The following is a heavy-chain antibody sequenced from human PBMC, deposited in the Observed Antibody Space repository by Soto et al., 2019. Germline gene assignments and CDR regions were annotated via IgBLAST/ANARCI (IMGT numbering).Heavy chain of an antibody. D-gene: IGHD1-26*01. CDR3: STTAAQYLQGPGHTDSWEI. CDR1: GFSLINARMG. V-gene: IGHV2-26*01. J-gene: IGHJ6*03. CDR2: IFADDGK. Sequence: SGPTLVNPTETLTLTCTVSGFSLINARMGVTWIRQPPGMALEWLAHIFADDGKAYSTSLKSRLTISKDTSQSKVVLTMTNRGPVDTATYFCSTTAAQYLQGPGHTDSWEIWGKGMMVTVP.